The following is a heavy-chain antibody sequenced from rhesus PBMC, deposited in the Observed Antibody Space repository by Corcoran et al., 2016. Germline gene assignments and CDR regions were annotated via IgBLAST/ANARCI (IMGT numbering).Heavy chain of an antibody. J-gene: IGHJ6*01. CDR1: GGSISGGYD. CDR3: GSGSWNGVLDS. CDR2: IYGSSGST. V-gene: IGHV4-76*01. D-gene: IGHD6-25*01. Sequence: QVQLQESGPGVVKPSETLSLTCAVSGGSISGGYDWSWIHQPPGKGLEWIRYIYGSSGSTNYNPSLKNRVTISKDASKNEFSLKLSSVTAADTAVYYCGSGSWNGVLDSWGQGVVVTVSS.